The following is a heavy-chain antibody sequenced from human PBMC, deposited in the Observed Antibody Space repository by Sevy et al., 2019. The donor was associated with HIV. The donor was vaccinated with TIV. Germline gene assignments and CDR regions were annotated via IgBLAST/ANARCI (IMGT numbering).Heavy chain of an antibody. V-gene: IGHV3-23*01. J-gene: IGHJ4*02. CDR2: ISGIGSST. Sequence: GGSLRLSCAASGFTFNTHAMNWVRQAPGKGLEWVSVISGIGSSTYYADSVKGRFTISRDNSKNTLYLQMNSLRAEDTAVYYCARGFIAAAGKGVLDYWGQGTLVTVSS. CDR3: ARGFIAAAGKGVLDY. CDR1: GFTFNTHA. D-gene: IGHD6-13*01.